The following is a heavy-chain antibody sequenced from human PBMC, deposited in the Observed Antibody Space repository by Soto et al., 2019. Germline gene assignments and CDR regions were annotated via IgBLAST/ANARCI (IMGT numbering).Heavy chain of an antibody. D-gene: IGHD6-13*01. CDR1: GFTFSRYG. CDR3: AKGRQSSSWNVISDFYNGMDV. CDR2: ISNDGNKK. V-gene: IGHV3-30*18. Sequence: QVQVVESGGGVVQPGRSLRLCCAGSGFTFSRYGMHWIRQAPGKGLEWVALISNDGNKKYYEDSVKGRFTISRDNSKNTLYLQMNSLRPEDTAVYYCAKGRQSSSWNVISDFYNGMDVWGQGTTVTVSS. J-gene: IGHJ6*02.